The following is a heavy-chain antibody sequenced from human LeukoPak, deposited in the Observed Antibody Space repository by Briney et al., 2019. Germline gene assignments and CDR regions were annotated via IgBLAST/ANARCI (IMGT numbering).Heavy chain of an antibody. CDR3: ARVLLERGYSYGSGLDYYGMDV. V-gene: IGHV1-69*13. CDR1: GGTFSSYA. J-gene: IGHJ6*04. D-gene: IGHD5-18*01. CDR2: IIPIFGTA. Sequence: SVKLSCKAAGGTFSSYAISWVRQAPGQGLEWMGGIIPIFGTANYAQKFQGRVTITADESTSTAYMELSSLRSEDTAVYYCARVLLERGYSYGSGLDYYGMDVWGKGTTVTVSS.